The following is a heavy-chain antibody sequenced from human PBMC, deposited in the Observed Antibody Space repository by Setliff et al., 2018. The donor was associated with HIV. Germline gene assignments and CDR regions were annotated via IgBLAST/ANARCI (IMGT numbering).Heavy chain of an antibody. D-gene: IGHD3-10*01. CDR2: FYTSESESS. CDR1: GGSINSYH. V-gene: IGHV4-4*07. Sequence: LSLTCSVSGGSINSYHWTWIRQPAGKGLEWVGRFYTSESESSNYTPSLKSRVTMSVDTSKNQFSLKLKSVTAADTAVYYCARTLSTMVKTDGYYDYYYMDVWGKGTTVTVSS. CDR3: ARTLSTMVKTDGYYDYYYMDV. J-gene: IGHJ6*03.